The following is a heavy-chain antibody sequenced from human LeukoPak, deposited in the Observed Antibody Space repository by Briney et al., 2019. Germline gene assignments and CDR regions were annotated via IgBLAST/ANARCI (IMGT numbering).Heavy chain of an antibody. CDR2: IYYSGST. D-gene: IGHD3-16*02. J-gene: IGHJ3*02. V-gene: IGHV4-59*08. CDR3: ARAKVLRLGELSFRGAFDI. Sequence: SETLSLTCAVYGGSFSGYYWSWIRQPPGKGLEWIGYIYYSGSTNYNPSLKSRVTISVDTSKNQFSLKLSSVTAADTAVYYCARAKVLRLGELSFRGAFDIWGQGTMVTVSS. CDR1: GGSFSGYY.